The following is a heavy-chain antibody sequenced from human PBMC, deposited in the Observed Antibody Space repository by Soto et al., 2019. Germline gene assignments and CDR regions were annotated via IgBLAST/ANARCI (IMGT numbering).Heavy chain of an antibody. CDR1: GYSFTSYW. Sequence: GESLKIYCKGSGYSFTSYWIGWVRPMPGKGLEGMGSIYPGDSDTRYSPSFQGQVTISADTSNSTAYLKWSSLNASDTAMYYCARQGIAARPGWYYYYGMDVWGQGTTVTVSS. CDR3: ARQGIAARPGWYYYYGMDV. J-gene: IGHJ6*02. D-gene: IGHD6-6*01. V-gene: IGHV5-51*01. CDR2: IYPGDSDT.